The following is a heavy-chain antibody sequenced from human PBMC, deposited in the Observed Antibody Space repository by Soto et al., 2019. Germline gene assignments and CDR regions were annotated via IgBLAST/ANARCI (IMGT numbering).Heavy chain of an antibody. CDR1: GYTFADYY. CDR3: ARDQGIITFGVYSMYYYGMDV. V-gene: IGHV1-2*04. J-gene: IGHJ6*02. Sequence: ASVKVSCKASGYTFADYYMHWVRQAPGQGLEWMGWINPNSGGTSYAQKFQGWVTMTRDTSINTAYMELSRLISDDTAVYYCARDQGIITFGVYSMYYYGMDVWAPGNTVPVSS. D-gene: IGHD3-3*01. CDR2: INPNSGGT.